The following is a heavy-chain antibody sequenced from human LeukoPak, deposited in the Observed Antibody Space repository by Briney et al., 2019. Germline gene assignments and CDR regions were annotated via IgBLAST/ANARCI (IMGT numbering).Heavy chain of an antibody. V-gene: IGHV4-38-2*02. Sequence: SETLSLTCTVSGGSISSGYYWGWIRQPPGKGLEWIGSIFHSGSTYYNPSLKSRVTISVDTSKNQFSLKLSSVTAADTAVYYCARERGYFDTRDYWGQGTLVTVSS. D-gene: IGHD3-9*01. CDR1: GGSISSGYY. J-gene: IGHJ4*02. CDR2: IFHSGST. CDR3: ARERGYFDTRDY.